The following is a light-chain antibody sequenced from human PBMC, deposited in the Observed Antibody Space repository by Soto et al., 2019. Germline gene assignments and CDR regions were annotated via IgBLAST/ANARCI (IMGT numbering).Light chain of an antibody. CDR1: QSVTYNY. CDR2: GAS. Sequence: PGERSTLSCRSSQSVTYNYLAWYQQKPGQAPRLVISGASSRTSGIPDRFSASGSGTDFTLTISRLEPEDFAVYYCQPYGSSPPITFGQGTLLEI. CDR3: QPYGSSPPIT. J-gene: IGKJ5*01. V-gene: IGKV3-20*01.